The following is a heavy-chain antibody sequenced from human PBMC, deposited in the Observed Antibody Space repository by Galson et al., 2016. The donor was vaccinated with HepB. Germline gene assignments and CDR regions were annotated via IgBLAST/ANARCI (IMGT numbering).Heavy chain of an antibody. CDR2: LYFGGNT. Sequence: SETLSLTCSVSGGSIGPGAYYWDWIRQSPGKGLEWIGNLYFGGNTYYNPSLRSRVTISVDASRNEFSLKLTSVTAADTAVYYCARRPYSYFDDSTSLDSWGQGTLATVSS. CDR3: ARRPYSYFDDSTSLDS. J-gene: IGHJ4*02. CDR1: GGSIGPGAYY. D-gene: IGHD3-22*01. V-gene: IGHV4-39*01.